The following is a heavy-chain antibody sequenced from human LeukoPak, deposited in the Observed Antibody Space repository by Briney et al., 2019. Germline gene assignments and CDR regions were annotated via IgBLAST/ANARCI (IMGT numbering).Heavy chain of an antibody. CDR3: ARGYSYMWFDP. CDR1: GGSFSGYY. CDR2: INHSGST. V-gene: IGHV4-34*01. Sequence: SSETLSLTCAVYGGSFSGYYWSWIRQPPGKGLEWIGEINHSGSTNYNPSLKSRVTISVDTSKNQFSLKLSSVTAADTAVYYCARGYSYMWFDPWGQGTLVTVSS. D-gene: IGHD5-18*01. J-gene: IGHJ5*02.